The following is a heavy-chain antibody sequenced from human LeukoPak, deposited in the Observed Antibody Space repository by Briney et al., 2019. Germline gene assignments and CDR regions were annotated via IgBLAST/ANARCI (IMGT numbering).Heavy chain of an antibody. CDR2: IRYDGSNK. D-gene: IGHD5-12*01. V-gene: IGHV3-30*02. Sequence: EGSLRLSCAASGFTFSSYGMHWVRQAPGKGLEWVAFIRYDGSNKYYADSVKGRFTISRDNPKNTLYLQMNSLRAEDTAVYYCARGPSGYHNTGGQGTLVTVSS. J-gene: IGHJ4*02. CDR1: GFTFSSYG. CDR3: ARGPSGYHNT.